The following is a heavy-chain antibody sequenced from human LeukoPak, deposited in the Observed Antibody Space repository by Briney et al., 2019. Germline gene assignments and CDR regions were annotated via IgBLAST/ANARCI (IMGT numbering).Heavy chain of an antibody. D-gene: IGHD1-26*01. CDR2: IYHSGST. J-gene: IGHJ6*02. CDR3: ARDGSIRGYYYGMDV. CDR1: GGSFSGYY. Sequence: SETLSLTCAVYGGSFSGYYWSWIRQPPGKGLEWIGYIYHSGSTYYNPSLKSRVTISVDRSKNQFSLKLSSVTAADTAVYYCARDGSIRGYYYGMDVWGQGTTVTVSS. V-gene: IGHV4-34*01.